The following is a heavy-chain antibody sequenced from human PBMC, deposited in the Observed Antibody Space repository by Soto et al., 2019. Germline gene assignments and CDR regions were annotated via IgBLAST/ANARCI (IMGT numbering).Heavy chain of an antibody. D-gene: IGHD3-16*02. CDR2: INHSGST. Sequence: SETLSLTCTVYGWSFSVYYWSWIRQPPGKGLEWIGEINHSGSTNYNPSLKSRVTISVDTSKNQFSLKLSSVTAADTAVYYCARGDRSRYTFDYWGQGTLVTVSS. V-gene: IGHV4-34*01. J-gene: IGHJ4*02. CDR3: ARGDRSRYTFDY. CDR1: GWSFSVYY.